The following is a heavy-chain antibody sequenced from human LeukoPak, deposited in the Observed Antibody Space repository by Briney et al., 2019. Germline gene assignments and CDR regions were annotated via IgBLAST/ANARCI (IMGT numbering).Heavy chain of an antibody. CDR3: AKVYGGNSVEERGFDY. Sequence: PGGSLRLACTVSGFTVSSNYGMSWVRQAPGKGLEWVSTLSRSGDSPYYADSVKGRFTISRDNSKNTVYLQMNSLRAEDTAVYYCAKVYGGNSVEERGFDYWGQGTLVTVSS. J-gene: IGHJ4*02. V-gene: IGHV3-23*01. CDR2: LSRSGDSP. CDR1: GFTVSSNYG. D-gene: IGHD4-23*01.